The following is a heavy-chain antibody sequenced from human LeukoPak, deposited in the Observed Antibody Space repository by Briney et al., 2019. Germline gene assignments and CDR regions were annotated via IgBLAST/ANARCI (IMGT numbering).Heavy chain of an antibody. Sequence: SETLSLTCAVSGGSISSGGYSWSWIRQPPGKGLEWIGYIYHSGSTYYNPSLKSRVTISVGRSKNQFSLKLSSVTAADTAVYYCARVGQYDYVWGSPGAFDIWGQGTMVTVSS. CDR3: ARVGQYDYVWGSPGAFDI. D-gene: IGHD3-16*01. V-gene: IGHV4-30-2*01. CDR2: IYHSGST. J-gene: IGHJ3*02. CDR1: GGSISSGGYS.